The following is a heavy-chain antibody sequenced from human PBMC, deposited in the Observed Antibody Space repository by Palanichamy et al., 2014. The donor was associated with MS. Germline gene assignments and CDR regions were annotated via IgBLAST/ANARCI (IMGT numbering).Heavy chain of an antibody. CDR1: GGTFSSYA. D-gene: IGHD2-15*01. Sequence: SGAEVKKPGSSVKVSCKASGGTFSSYAISWVRQAPGQGLEWMGGIIPIFGTANYAQKFQGRVTITADKSTSTAYMELSSLRSEDTAMYYCARDRVGYCSGGSCYSAGRDYYYYGMDVWGQGTTVTVSS. CDR3: ARDRVGYCSGGSCYSAGRDYYYYGMDV. V-gene: IGHV1-69*06. J-gene: IGHJ6*02. CDR2: IIPIFGTA.